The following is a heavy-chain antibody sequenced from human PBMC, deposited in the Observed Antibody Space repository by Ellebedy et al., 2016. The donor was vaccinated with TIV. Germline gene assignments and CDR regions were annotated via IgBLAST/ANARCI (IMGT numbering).Heavy chain of an antibody. Sequence: SETLSLXXTVSGGSISSYYLSWIRQPPGKGLEWIGYIYYSGSTNYNPSLKSRVTISVDTSKNQFSLKLSSVTAADTAVYYCARDPFSSPFDYWGQGTLVTVSS. V-gene: IGHV4-59*01. D-gene: IGHD6-13*01. J-gene: IGHJ4*02. CDR3: ARDPFSSPFDY. CDR1: GGSISSYY. CDR2: IYYSGST.